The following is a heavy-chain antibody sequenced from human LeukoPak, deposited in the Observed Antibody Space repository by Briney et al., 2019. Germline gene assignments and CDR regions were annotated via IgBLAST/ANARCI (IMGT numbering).Heavy chain of an antibody. CDR2: VSYSGTT. D-gene: IGHD6-19*01. CDR3: ARRTGLVRSGWPHFDY. V-gene: IGHV4-39*01. Sequence: SETLSLTCTVSGGSINSRSYYWAWIRQPPGKGLEWIGHVSYSGTTYYNPSLQSRLTMTVDTSKDQFSLKLTSVTAADAAVYYCARRTGLVRSGWPHFDYLGQGTIVSVSS. CDR1: GGSINSRSYY. J-gene: IGHJ4*02.